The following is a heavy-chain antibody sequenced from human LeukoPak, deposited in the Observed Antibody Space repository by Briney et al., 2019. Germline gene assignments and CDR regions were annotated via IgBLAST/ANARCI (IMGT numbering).Heavy chain of an antibody. V-gene: IGHV3-7*01. CDR2: IKFDGSET. CDR3: ARDANRGGEFGL. Sequence: GGSLRLSCAASGFTFRTYWMNWVRQSPGKGLEWVAKIKFDGSETFYVDSAKGRFTISRDNAKNLLYLQMNTLRAEDTAVNFCARDANRGGEFGLWGQGVLVTASS. D-gene: IGHD3-16*01. J-gene: IGHJ1*01. CDR1: GFTFRTYW.